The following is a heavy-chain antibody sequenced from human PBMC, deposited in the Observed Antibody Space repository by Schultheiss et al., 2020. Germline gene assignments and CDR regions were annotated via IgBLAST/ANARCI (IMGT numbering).Heavy chain of an antibody. D-gene: IGHD3-22*01. Sequence: GGSLRLSCAASGFTFSSYDMNWVRQAPGKGLEWVSYMSSGGSTIYYADSVKGRFTISRDNAKNSLYLQMNSLRAEDTAVYYCARPGITMIGFDYWGQGTLVTVSS. CDR2: MSSGGSTI. CDR3: ARPGITMIGFDY. CDR1: GFTFSSYD. V-gene: IGHV3-48*03. J-gene: IGHJ4*02.